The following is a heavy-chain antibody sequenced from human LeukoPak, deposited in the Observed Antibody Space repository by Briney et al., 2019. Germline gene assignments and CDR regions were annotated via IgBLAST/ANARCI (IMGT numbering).Heavy chain of an antibody. Sequence: PSETLSLTCTVSGGSISGSSYYWGWIRQPPGKGLEWVSAISGSGGSTYYADSVKGRFTISRDNSKNTLYLQMNSLRAEDTAVYYCAKWGGATSFDYWGQGTLVTVSS. J-gene: IGHJ4*02. V-gene: IGHV3-23*01. D-gene: IGHD1-26*01. CDR1: GGSISGSSYY. CDR3: AKWGGATSFDY. CDR2: ISGSGGST.